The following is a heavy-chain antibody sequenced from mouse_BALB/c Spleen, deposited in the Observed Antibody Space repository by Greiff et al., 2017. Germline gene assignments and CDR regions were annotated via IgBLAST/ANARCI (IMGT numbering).Heavy chain of an antibody. CDR3: ARDDDCDY. J-gene: IGHJ2*01. Sequence: EVKLVESGGGLVQPGGSLRLSCATSGFTFTDYYMSWVRQPPGKALEWLGFIRNKANGYTTEYSASVKGRFTISRDNSQSILYLQMNTLRAEDSATYYCARDDDCDYWGQGTTLTVSS. V-gene: IGHV7-3*02. CDR1: GFTFTDYY. CDR2: IRNKANGYTT.